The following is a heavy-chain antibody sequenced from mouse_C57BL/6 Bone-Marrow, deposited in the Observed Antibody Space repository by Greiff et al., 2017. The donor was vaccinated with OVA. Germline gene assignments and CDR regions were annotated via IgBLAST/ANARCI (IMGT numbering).Heavy chain of an antibody. CDR3: ARTLLKRRWDVGYAMDY. D-gene: IGHD4-1*01. V-gene: IGHV1-49*01. CDR2: FTMYSDAT. Sequence: LQQSGAELVRPGSSVKLSCKDSYFAFMASAMHWVKQRTGHGLEWIGSFTMYSDATEYSENFKGKATLTANTSSSTAYMELSSLTSEDSAVYYCARTLLKRRWDVGYAMDYWGQGTSVTVSS. J-gene: IGHJ4*01. CDR1: YFAFMASA.